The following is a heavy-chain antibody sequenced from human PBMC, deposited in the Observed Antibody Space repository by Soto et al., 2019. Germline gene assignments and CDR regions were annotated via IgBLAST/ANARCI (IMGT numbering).Heavy chain of an antibody. V-gene: IGHV4-61*01. D-gene: IGHD2-21*02. CDR1: GGSVSSGSYY. CDR2: IYYSGST. J-gene: IGHJ4*02. CDR3: ARFSPYCGGDCYYDY. Sequence: QVQLQESGPGLVKPSETLSLTCTVSGGSVSSGSYYWSWIRQPPGKGLEWIGYIYYSGSTNYNPSLKSRVTISVDTSKNQFSLKLSSVTAADTAVYYCARFSPYCGGDCYYDYWGQGTLVTVSS.